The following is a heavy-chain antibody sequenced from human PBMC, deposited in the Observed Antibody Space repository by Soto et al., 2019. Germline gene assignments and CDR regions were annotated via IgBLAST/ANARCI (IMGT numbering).Heavy chain of an antibody. Sequence: GGSLRLSCAASGFAFSGSAMYWVRQASGKGPEWVGRVRSKGHNYATEYAASVKGRFTISRDDSKNTAYLQMNSLQTEDTAVYYCTSDLFSYDYCGILWFDPRGQRTLVPVSS. D-gene: IGHD3-16*01. CDR3: TSDLFSYDYCGILWFDP. CDR1: GFAFSGSA. J-gene: IGHJ5*02. CDR2: VRSKGHNYAT. V-gene: IGHV3-73*01.